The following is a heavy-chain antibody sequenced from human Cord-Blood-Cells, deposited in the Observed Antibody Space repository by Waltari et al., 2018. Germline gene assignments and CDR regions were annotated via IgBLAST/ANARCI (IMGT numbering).Heavy chain of an antibody. Sequence: EVQLVESGGGLVQPGRSLRLSCAASGFTFDDYAMHWVRQAPGKGLEWVSGSSWKSGSIGYADSVKGRCTSSRDNAKNSLYLQMNSLRAEDTALYYCAKDIGGDIVLMVYAYWGQGTLVTVSS. V-gene: IGHV3-9*01. D-gene: IGHD2-8*01. J-gene: IGHJ4*02. CDR2: SSWKSGSI. CDR1: GFTFDDYA. CDR3: AKDIGGDIVLMVYAY.